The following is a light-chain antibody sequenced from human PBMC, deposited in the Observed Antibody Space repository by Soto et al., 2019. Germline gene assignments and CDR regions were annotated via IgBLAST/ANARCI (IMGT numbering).Light chain of an antibody. CDR2: DAS. J-gene: IGKJ3*01. CDR3: QQDNTWL. V-gene: IGKV3-11*01. CDR1: QSVNTY. Sequence: EIEMTQSPATLSLSPGERATLSCRPSQSVNTYLPWYQQKPGQDPRLLIYDASNRATGIPARFSGSGSGTDFTLTISSLEPEDFAVYYCQQDNTWLVGPGTTVHFK.